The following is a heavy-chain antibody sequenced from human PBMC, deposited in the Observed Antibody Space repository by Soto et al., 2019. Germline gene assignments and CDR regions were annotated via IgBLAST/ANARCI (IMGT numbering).Heavy chain of an antibody. V-gene: IGHV1-3*01. Sequence: ASVKVSCKASGYTFTSYAMHWVRQAPGQRLEWMGWINAGNGNTKYSQKFQGRVTITRDTSASTAYMELSSLRSEDTAVYYCARGGYCSGGSCRPLNFDYWGQGTLVTVS. CDR2: INAGNGNT. CDR3: ARGGYCSGGSCRPLNFDY. CDR1: GYTFTSYA. D-gene: IGHD2-15*01. J-gene: IGHJ4*02.